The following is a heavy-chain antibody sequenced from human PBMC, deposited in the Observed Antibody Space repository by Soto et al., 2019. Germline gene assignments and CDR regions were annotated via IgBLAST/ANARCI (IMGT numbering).Heavy chain of an antibody. D-gene: IGHD3-10*01. CDR2: ITGSGDST. V-gene: IGHV3-23*01. CDR1: GFTFRSYA. J-gene: IGHJ4*02. Sequence: EVQLLESGGGLVQPGGSLRLSCAASGFTFRSYAMNWVRQAPGKGLEWVSGITGSGDSTYYADSVKGRFTISRDNSKNTLYLQMNSLRADDTAVYYCAKGAGSDSGRYWGQGTLVTVSS. CDR3: AKGAGSDSGRY.